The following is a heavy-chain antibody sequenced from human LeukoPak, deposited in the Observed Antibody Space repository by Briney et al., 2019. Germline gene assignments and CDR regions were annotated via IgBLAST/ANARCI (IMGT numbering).Heavy chain of an antibody. Sequence: ASVKVSCKASGGTFSSYAISWVRQAPGQGLEWMGRIIPILGIANYAQKFQGRVTITADESTSTAYMELNSLRSEDTAVYYCARGGGKRVPAAMGRRSYYYFYMDVWGKGTTVTVSS. CDR3: ARGGGKRVPAAMGRRSYYYFYMDV. V-gene: IGHV1-69*04. CDR2: IIPILGIA. CDR1: GGTFSSYA. D-gene: IGHD2-2*01. J-gene: IGHJ6*03.